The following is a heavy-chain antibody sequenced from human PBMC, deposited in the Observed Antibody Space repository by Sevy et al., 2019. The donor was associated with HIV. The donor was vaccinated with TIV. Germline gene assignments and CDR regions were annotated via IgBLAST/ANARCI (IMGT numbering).Heavy chain of an antibody. CDR3: TRGGARDSSSWYDYFDY. Sequence: GGSLRLSCAASGFTFSGSAMQWVRQASGKGLEWVGRIRSKGNSYAPAYTASVKGRFTISRDDSKNTVYLQMNSLKTEDMAVYYCTRGGARDSSSWYDYFDYWGQGTLVTVSS. D-gene: IGHD6-13*01. V-gene: IGHV3-73*01. J-gene: IGHJ4*02. CDR1: GFTFSGSA. CDR2: IRSKGNSYAP.